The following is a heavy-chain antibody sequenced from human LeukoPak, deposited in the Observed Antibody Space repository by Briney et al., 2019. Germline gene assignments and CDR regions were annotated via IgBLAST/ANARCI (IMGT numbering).Heavy chain of an antibody. CDR2: IRAYNGNT. V-gene: IGHV1-18*01. J-gene: IGHJ4*02. Sequence: ASVKVSCKASGYTFTSYGISWVRQAPGQGLEWMGWIRAYNGNTNYAQKLQGRVTMTTDTSTSTAYMELRSLTSDDTAVYYCAREARTQQLVSFDYWGQGTLVTVSS. D-gene: IGHD6-13*01. CDR3: AREARTQQLVSFDY. CDR1: GYTFTSYG.